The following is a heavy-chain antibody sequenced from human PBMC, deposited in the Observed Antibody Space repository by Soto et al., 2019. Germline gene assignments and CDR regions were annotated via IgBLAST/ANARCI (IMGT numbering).Heavy chain of an antibody. CDR3: ARTYCSSTSCYARYFDY. D-gene: IGHD2-2*01. Sequence: GGSLRLSCAASGFTFSSYAMHWVRQAPGKGLEWVAVISYDGSNKYYADSVKGRFTISRDNSKNTLYLQMNSLRAEDTVVYYFARTYCSSTSCYARYFDYWGQGTLVTVSS. J-gene: IGHJ4*02. V-gene: IGHV3-30-3*01. CDR2: ISYDGSNK. CDR1: GFTFSSYA.